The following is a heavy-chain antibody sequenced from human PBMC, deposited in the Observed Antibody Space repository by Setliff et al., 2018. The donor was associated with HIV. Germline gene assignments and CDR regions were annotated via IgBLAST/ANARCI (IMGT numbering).Heavy chain of an antibody. CDR3: ARAPGPYGDYNWFGP. CDR1: GYFLISGYH. J-gene: IGHJ5*02. D-gene: IGHD4-17*01. V-gene: IGHV4-38-2*02. CDR2: VYHTGSA. Sequence: SETLSLTCNVSGYFLISGYHWGWLRQAPGKGLEWIGCVYHTGSAYYNPSLKSRLTMSVDTSKNQFSLKLRSVTAADTAVYYCARAPGPYGDYNWFGPWGQGALVTVSS.